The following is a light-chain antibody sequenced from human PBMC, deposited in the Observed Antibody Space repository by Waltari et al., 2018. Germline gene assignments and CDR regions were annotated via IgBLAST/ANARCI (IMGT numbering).Light chain of an antibody. CDR3: CSYAGGSTLL. J-gene: IGLJ2*01. V-gene: IGLV2-23*01. CDR2: EGS. CDR1: SSDVGSHNF. Sequence: QSALTQPASVSGSPGQSITVSCTGTSSDVGSHNFVSWYQQHPGKAPKLMTYEGSKRPSGVSNHFSGSKSGNSASLSISGLQAEDEADYYCCSYAGGSTLLFGGGTKVAVL.